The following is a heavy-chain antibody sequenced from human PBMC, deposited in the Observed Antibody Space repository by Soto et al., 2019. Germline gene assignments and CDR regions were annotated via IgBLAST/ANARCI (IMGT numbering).Heavy chain of an antibody. Sequence: GGSLRLSCAASGFTFSDYYMSWIRQAPGKGLEWVSYISSSGSTIYYADSVKGRFTISRDNAKNSLYLQMNSLRAEDTAVYYCARDKEQWLSWWFDPWGQGTLVTVSS. D-gene: IGHD6-19*01. J-gene: IGHJ5*02. CDR2: ISSSGSTI. CDR3: ARDKEQWLSWWFDP. V-gene: IGHV3-11*01. CDR1: GFTFSDYY.